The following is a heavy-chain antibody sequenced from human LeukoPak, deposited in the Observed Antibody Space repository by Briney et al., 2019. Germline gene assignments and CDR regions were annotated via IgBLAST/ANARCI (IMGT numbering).Heavy chain of an antibody. CDR1: GFTFSDYG. Sequence: GGSLRLSCAASGFTFSDYGMHWVRQAPGKGLEWVAVIRYDGSTIYYADSVKGRFTISRDDSKKTLYLQMDSLRAEDTAVYYCARAYSRESGYDFVFGYWGQGTLVTVSS. D-gene: IGHD5-12*01. V-gene: IGHV3-33*01. CDR3: ARAYSRESGYDFVFGY. CDR2: IRYDGSTI. J-gene: IGHJ4*02.